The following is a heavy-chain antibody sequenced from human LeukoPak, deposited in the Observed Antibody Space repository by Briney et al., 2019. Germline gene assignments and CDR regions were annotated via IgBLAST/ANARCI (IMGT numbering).Heavy chain of an antibody. CDR1: GYSISSGYY. D-gene: IGHD6-19*01. V-gene: IGHV4-38-2*02. CDR3: ARDLGQWLVRGVFDY. CDR2: IYHSGST. Sequence: SETLSLTCTVSGYSISSGYYWGWIRQPPGKGLEWIGSIYHSGSTYFNPSLKSRVTISVDTSKNQLSLKLSSVTAADTAVYYCARDLGQWLVRGVFDYWGQGTLVTVSS. J-gene: IGHJ4*02.